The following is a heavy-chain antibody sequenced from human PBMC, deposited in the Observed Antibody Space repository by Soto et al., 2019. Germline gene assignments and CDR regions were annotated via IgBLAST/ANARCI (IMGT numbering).Heavy chain of an antibody. Sequence: PSETLSLTCTVSDGSISRSTFYWGWIRQPPGKGLEWIGSVHYTGSTNYNPSLKSRVTISVDTSKNQFSLKLGSVTAADTAVYNCAREGTVRGGRFDYWGQGTLVTVSS. D-gene: IGHD4-17*01. J-gene: IGHJ4*02. CDR3: AREGTVRGGRFDY. V-gene: IGHV4-39*07. CDR1: DGSISRSTFY. CDR2: VHYTGST.